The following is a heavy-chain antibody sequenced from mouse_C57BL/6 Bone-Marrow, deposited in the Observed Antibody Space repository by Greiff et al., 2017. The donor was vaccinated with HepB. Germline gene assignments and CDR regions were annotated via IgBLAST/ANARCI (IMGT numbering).Heavy chain of an antibody. CDR2: IDPENGDT. J-gene: IGHJ2*01. V-gene: IGHV14-4*01. CDR3: TTYYPYYFDY. D-gene: IGHD1-1*01. CDR1: GFNIKDDY. Sequence: VQLQQSGAELVRPGASVKLSCTASGFNIKDDYMHWVKQRPEQGLEWIGWIDPENGDTEYASKFQGKATITADTSSNTAYLQLSSLTSEDTAVYYCTTYYPYYFDYWGQVTTLTVSS.